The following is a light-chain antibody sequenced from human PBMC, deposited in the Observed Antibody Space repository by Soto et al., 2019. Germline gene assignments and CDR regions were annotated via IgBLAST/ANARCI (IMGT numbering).Light chain of an antibody. J-gene: IGLJ2*01. CDR2: GNS. CDR1: SSNIGAGYD. V-gene: IGLV1-40*01. Sequence: QSALTQPPSVSGAPGQRVTISCTGCSSNIGAGYDVHWYQQLPGTAPKLLIYGNSNRPSGVPDRFSGSKSGTSASLAITGLQAEDEADYYCQSYDSSLSPVVFGGGTKLTVL. CDR3: QSYDSSLSPVV.